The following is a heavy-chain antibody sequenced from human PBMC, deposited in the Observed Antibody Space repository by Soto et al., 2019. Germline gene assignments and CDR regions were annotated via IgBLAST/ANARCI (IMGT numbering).Heavy chain of an antibody. Sequence: GGSLRLSCAASGFTFSNYGMHWVRQAPGKGLEWVALISDDGSNKYYADSMKGRFTMSRDNSKRTLYLQMSSLRVEDTAVYYCTKRRNVLRFLEWSSGMEVWGQGTTVTV. CDR2: ISDDGSNK. CDR1: GFTFSNYG. V-gene: IGHV3-30*18. J-gene: IGHJ6*02. CDR3: TKRRNVLRFLEWSSGMEV. D-gene: IGHD3-3*01.